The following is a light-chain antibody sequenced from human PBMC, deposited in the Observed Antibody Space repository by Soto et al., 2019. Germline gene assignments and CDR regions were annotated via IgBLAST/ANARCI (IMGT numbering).Light chain of an antibody. Sequence: QSALTQPRSVSGSPGQSVTISCTGTSSDVGGYKYVSWYQQHPGEAPKLMTYDVNKRPSGVPDRFSGSKSGNTASLTISGLQADDDADYYCCSYAGSYTWVFGGGTKLTVL. CDR3: CSYAGSYTWV. CDR1: SSDVGGYKY. CDR2: DVN. J-gene: IGLJ3*02. V-gene: IGLV2-11*01.